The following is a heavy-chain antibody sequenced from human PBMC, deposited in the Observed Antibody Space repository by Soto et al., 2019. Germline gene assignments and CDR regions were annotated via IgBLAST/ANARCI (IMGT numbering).Heavy chain of an antibody. CDR1: GGSIISYY. D-gene: IGHD6-19*01. CDR2: IYYSGST. Sequence: SEPLSLTCTVSGGSIISYYWSGMRQPPGKGLEWIGYIYYSGSTNYNPSLKSRVTISVDTSKNQFSLKLSSVTAADTAVYYCARGIAVAGNAAFDIWGQGTMVTVSS. CDR3: ARGIAVAGNAAFDI. V-gene: IGHV4-59*01. J-gene: IGHJ3*02.